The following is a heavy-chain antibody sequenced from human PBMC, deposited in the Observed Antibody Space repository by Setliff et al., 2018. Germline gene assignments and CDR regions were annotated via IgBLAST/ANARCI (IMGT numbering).Heavy chain of an antibody. J-gene: IGHJ6*02. Sequence: PSETLSLTCNVSGGSVSSTSHYWGWIRQPPGKGLEWIGYIYYRGNTYYNPSLDSRLHISIDTSKNQFSLRLDSVTAADTAVYYCAKEYVEISFVSNSHRHYGMDVWGQGTTVTVSS. V-gene: IGHV4-39*07. D-gene: IGHD1-26*01. CDR3: AKEYVEISFVSNSHRHYGMDV. CDR2: IYYRGNT. CDR1: GGSVSSTSHY.